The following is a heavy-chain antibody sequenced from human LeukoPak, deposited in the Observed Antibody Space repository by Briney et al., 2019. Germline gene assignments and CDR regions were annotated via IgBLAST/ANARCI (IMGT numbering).Heavy chain of an antibody. CDR3: AREIAAAGTYYCYYGMDV. Sequence: SVKVSCKASGGTFSSYAISWVRQAPGQGLEWMGRIIPILGIANYAQKFQGRVTITADKSTSTAYMELSSLRSEDTAVYYCAREIAAAGTYYCYYGMDVWGQGTTVTVSS. CDR2: IIPILGIA. J-gene: IGHJ6*02. D-gene: IGHD6-13*01. CDR1: GGTFSSYA. V-gene: IGHV1-69*04.